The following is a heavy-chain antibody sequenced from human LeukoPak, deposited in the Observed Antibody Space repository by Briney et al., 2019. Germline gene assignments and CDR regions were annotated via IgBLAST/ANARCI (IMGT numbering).Heavy chain of an antibody. J-gene: IGHJ4*02. D-gene: IGHD2-21*01. Sequence: SSQTLPLTCTVSADSLNRDTIDWSWIRQPAGKGLEWIGRISTRGTTINNPSLEGRVPISIDTSNDQFSPNLRSVTVADTALYFCAREKSLVKDYYFDYWGRGTLVTVSS. CDR2: ISTRGTT. V-gene: IGHV4-61*02. CDR3: AREKSLVKDYYFDY. CDR1: ADSLNRDTID.